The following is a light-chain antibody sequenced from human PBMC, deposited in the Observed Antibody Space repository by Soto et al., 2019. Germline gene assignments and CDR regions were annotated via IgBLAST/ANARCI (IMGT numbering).Light chain of an antibody. J-gene: IGKJ5*01. Sequence: LTQAPVTRSFSPGERATLSCRASQSVSSNLAWYQQKPGQAPRLLIYGASTRATGIPARFSGSGSGTEFTLTISSLQSEDFAVYYCQQYNNWRITFGQGTRLEIK. CDR2: GAS. V-gene: IGKV3-15*01. CDR1: QSVSSN. CDR3: QQYNNWRIT.